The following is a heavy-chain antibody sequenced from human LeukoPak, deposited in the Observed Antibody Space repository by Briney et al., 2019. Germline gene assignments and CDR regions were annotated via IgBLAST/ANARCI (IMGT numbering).Heavy chain of an antibody. CDR3: ARVAYGDYFYV. V-gene: IGHV1-46*01. J-gene: IGHJ4*02. D-gene: IGHD3-10*01. Sequence: ASVTVSCKSSGYTFTSYYMHWVRQAPGQGLAWMGVINPSGGSTTYAQNCQDRVTMTRDTSTSTVYMELSSLRSEDTAVYYCARVAYGDYFYVWGQGTLVTVTS. CDR1: GYTFTSYY. CDR2: INPSGGST.